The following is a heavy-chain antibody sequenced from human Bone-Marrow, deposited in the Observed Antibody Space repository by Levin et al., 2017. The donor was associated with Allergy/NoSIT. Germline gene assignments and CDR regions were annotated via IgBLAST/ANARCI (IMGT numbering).Heavy chain of an antibody. CDR1: GFTFSSYA. CDR3: ASPPSRTYWFDP. Sequence: PGGSLRLSCAASGFTFSSYAMHWVRQAPGKGLEWVAVISYDGSNKYYADSVKGRFTISRDNSKNTLYLQMNSLRAEDTAVYYCASPPSRTYWFDPWGQGTLVTVSS. CDR2: ISYDGSNK. V-gene: IGHV3-30*04. J-gene: IGHJ5*02.